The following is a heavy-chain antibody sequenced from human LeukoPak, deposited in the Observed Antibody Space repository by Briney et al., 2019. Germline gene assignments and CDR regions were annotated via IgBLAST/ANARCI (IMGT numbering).Heavy chain of an antibody. J-gene: IGHJ4*02. D-gene: IGHD6-19*01. V-gene: IGHV3-74*01. CDR1: GFTFGNYW. CDR2: IHSDGSSP. Sequence: SGGSLRLSCAASGFTFGNYWMHWVRHAPGKGLVWVSRIHSDGSSPIYADSVKGRFTISRDNAKNTLYLQMDSLRDEDTAVYYCARDEGEQWQPLDYWGQGTLVTVSS. CDR3: ARDEGEQWQPLDY.